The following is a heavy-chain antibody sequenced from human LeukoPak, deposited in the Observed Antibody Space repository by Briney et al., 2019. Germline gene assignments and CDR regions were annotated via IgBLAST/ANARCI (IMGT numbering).Heavy chain of an antibody. CDR3: ARDLSWLVFDY. CDR1: GGSISSYY. J-gene: IGHJ4*02. Sequence: PSETLSLTCTVSGGSISSYYWSWIRQPPGKGLEWIGYIYYSGSTNCNPSLKSRVTISVDTSKNQFSLKLSSVTAADTAVYYCARDLSWLVFDYWGQGTLVTVSS. V-gene: IGHV4-59*01. D-gene: IGHD6-19*01. CDR2: IYYSGST.